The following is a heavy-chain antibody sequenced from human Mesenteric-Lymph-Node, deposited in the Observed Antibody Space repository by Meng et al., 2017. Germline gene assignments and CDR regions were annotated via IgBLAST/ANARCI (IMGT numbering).Heavy chain of an antibody. CDR2: IKEDGSEE. J-gene: IGHJ3*02. CDR3: ARSLMGSSGWYGIGAAFDI. V-gene: IGHV3-7*03. Sequence: GESLKISCSASGFAFSNHWMSWVRQAPGKGLEVLANIKEDGSEEDYVDSLRGRFTISRDNSKNTLYLQMNSLRAEDTAVYYCARSLMGSSGWYGIGAAFDIWGQGTMVTVSS. CDR1: GFAFSNHW. D-gene: IGHD6-19*01.